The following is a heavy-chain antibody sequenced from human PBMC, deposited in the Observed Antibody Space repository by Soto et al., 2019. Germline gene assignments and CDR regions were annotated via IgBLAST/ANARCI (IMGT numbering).Heavy chain of an antibody. CDR3: AHRPVLGYCSTSSCYGPWYFDY. Sequence: QITLTESGPALVKPTQTLTLTCTFSGFSLSTNGVGVGWIRQPPGKALEWLAHIYWDDDKRYSPSLKSRLTSTKDTSKNEVVLTMTTMDPVDTATYHCAHRPVLGYCSTSSCYGPWYFDYGGKGHRVTVSP. V-gene: IGHV2-5*02. CDR2: IYWDDDK. J-gene: IGHJ4*02. CDR1: GFSLSTNGVG. D-gene: IGHD2-2*01.